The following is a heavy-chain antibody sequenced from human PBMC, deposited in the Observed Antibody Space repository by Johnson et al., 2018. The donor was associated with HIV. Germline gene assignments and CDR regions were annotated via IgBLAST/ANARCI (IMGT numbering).Heavy chain of an antibody. CDR1: GFIFSDYY. J-gene: IGHJ3*02. V-gene: IGHV3-11*04. Sequence: QVQLVESGGGLVKPGGSLRLSCAASGFIFSDYYMNWIRQAPGKGLEWVSYISSSGTAIYYADSVKGRFTISRDNAKNSLYLQMTSLRAEDTAVSYCARDRGGVAAARGDHDAFDIWGQGTMVTVFS. CDR3: ARDRGGVAAARGDHDAFDI. D-gene: IGHD6-13*01. CDR2: ISSSGTAI.